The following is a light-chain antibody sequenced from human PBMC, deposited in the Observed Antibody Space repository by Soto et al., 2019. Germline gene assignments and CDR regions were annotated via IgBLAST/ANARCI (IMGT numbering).Light chain of an antibody. CDR2: GAS. J-gene: IGKJ1*01. CDR3: QQIYSTPLT. CDR1: QSVSSN. Sequence: EIVMTQSPATLSVSPGERATLSCRASQSVSSNLAWYQQKPGQAPRLLIYGASTRATGIPARFSGSGSGTEFTLTISSLQPEDFATYYCQQIYSTPLTFGQGTKVDIK. V-gene: IGKV3-15*01.